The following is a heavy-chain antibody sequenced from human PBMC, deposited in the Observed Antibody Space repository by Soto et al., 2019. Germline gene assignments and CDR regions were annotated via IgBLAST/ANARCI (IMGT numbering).Heavy chain of an antibody. V-gene: IGHV4-4*07. D-gene: IGHD3-9*01. J-gene: IGHJ6*02. CDR3: ARDGFDWLLMDV. CDR2: IYTSGST. CDR1: GGSISSYY. Sequence: QVQLQESGPGLVKPSETLSLTCTVSGGSISSYYWSWIRQPAGKGLEWIGRIYTSGSTNYNPSRKSRVTMSVDTAKNQFSLQLSSVTAADTAVYYCARDGFDWLLMDVWGQGTTVTVSS.